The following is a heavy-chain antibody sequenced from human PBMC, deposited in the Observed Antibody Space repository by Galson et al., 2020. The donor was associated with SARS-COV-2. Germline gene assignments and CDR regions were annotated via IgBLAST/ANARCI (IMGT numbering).Heavy chain of an antibody. D-gene: IGHD5-12*01. CDR1: GASMNSINYY. Sequence: SETLSLTCTVSGASMNSINYYWAWVRQPPGMGLEWIGSIDYSGITSYNPSLESRVTISVDTSKNQFSLKLRSVTATDTATYYCARWHIDMATITGHYFDSGGQGTLVTVSS. J-gene: IGHJ4*02. CDR2: IDYSGIT. CDR3: ARWHIDMATITGHYFDS. V-gene: IGHV4-39*01.